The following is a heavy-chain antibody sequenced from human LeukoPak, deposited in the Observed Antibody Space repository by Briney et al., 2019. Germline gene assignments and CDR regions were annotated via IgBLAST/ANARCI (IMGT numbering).Heavy chain of an antibody. V-gene: IGHV1-18*01. D-gene: IGHD3-10*01. CDR2: ISAYNGNT. Sequence: VASVKVSCTASGYTFTSYGISWVRQAPGQGLEWMGWISAYNGNTNYAQKLQGRVTMTTDTSTSTAYMELRSLRSDDTAVYYCARTGITMVRGVIITVHYYGMDVWGQGTTVTVSS. CDR3: ARTGITMVRGVIITVHYYGMDV. CDR1: GYTFTSYG. J-gene: IGHJ6*02.